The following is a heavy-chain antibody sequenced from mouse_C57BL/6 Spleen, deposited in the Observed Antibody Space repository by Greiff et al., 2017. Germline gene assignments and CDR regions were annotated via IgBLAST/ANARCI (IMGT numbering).Heavy chain of an antibody. V-gene: IGHV8-5*01. CDR3: AQIGTTVGAFDD. Sequence: QVTLKVSGPGILQPSQTLSLTCSFSGFSLSTSNMGIGWIRQPSGKGLEWLAHIWWNDDKYYNPSLKSRLTVSKDTPNHQVFLKITSVDTADTATYYCAQIGTTVGAFDDWGQGTTLTVSS. CDR1: GFSLSTSNMG. D-gene: IGHD1-1*01. CDR2: IWWNDDK. J-gene: IGHJ2*01.